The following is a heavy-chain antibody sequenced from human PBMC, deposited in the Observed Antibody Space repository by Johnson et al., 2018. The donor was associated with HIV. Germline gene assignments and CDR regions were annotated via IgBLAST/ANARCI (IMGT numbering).Heavy chain of an antibody. CDR1: GFTFSSYG. D-gene: IGHD6-13*01. CDR3: ASPLIAAGEGAFDI. V-gene: IGHV3-NL1*01. J-gene: IGHJ3*02. CDR2: IYSGGST. Sequence: QVQLVESGGGVVQPGRSLRLSCSASGFTFSSYGMHWVRQAAGKGLEWVAVIYSGGSTYYADSVKGRFTISRDNSKNTLYLQMNSLRAEDTAVYYCASPLIAAGEGAFDIWGQGTMVTVSS.